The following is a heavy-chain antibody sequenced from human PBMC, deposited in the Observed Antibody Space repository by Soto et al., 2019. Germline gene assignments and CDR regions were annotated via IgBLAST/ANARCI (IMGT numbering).Heavy chain of an antibody. V-gene: IGHV3-23*01. CDR1: GFTFSSYA. CDR3: AKRSSSSTFDY. D-gene: IGHD6-6*01. Sequence: GGSLRLSCAASGFTFSSYAMSWVRQAPGKGLKWVSVISGSDDSTYYADSVKGRFTISRDNSKNTLYLQMNSLRAEDTAVYYCAKRSSSSTFDYWGQGTLVTVS. CDR2: ISGSDDST. J-gene: IGHJ4*02.